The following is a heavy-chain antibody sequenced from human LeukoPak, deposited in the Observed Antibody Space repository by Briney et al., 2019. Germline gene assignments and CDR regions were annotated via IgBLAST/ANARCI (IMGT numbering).Heavy chain of an antibody. J-gene: IGHJ4*02. CDR2: IYTSGST. D-gene: IGHD4-17*01. V-gene: IGHV4-61*02. Sequence: SQTLSLTCTVSGGSITRGSYYWSWILQPAGKGLEGIGRIYTSGSTNYNPSLKSRVTISVATSKNQFSLRLTSVTAADTAVYFCARAADYGDSNFDYWGQGTLVTVSS. CDR3: ARAADYGDSNFDY. CDR1: GGSITRGSYY.